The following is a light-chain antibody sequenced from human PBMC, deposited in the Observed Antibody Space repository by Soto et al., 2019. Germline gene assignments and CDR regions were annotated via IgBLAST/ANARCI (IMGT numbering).Light chain of an antibody. CDR2: DIS. J-gene: IGKJ4*01. CDR1: QYVSTN. Sequence: ETVMTQFPATLSVSPGDRATLSCRASQYVSTNLAWYQQQPGQPPRLLIYDISNRATGIPARFSGSGSETEFALTITSLQSEDFAVYYCQQYDTWPLTFGGGTKVDIK. CDR3: QQYDTWPLT. V-gene: IGKV3D-15*01.